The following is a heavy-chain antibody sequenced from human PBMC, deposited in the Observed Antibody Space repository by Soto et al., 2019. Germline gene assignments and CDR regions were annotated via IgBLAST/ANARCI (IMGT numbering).Heavy chain of an antibody. CDR1: GFTFSSYA. J-gene: IGHJ4*02. Sequence: EVQLLESGGGLVQPGGSLRLSCAASGFTFSSYAVSWVRQAPGKGLEWVSGTSSSGGSTFYADSVKGRFTISRDNSKNTVWLRMSTLGADVTVVYCCAKDGGGCCSGRTCYSGLGYWGRGTLVIVSS. CDR2: TSSSGGST. D-gene: IGHD2-15*01. CDR3: AKDGGGCCSGRTCYSGLGY. V-gene: IGHV3-23*01.